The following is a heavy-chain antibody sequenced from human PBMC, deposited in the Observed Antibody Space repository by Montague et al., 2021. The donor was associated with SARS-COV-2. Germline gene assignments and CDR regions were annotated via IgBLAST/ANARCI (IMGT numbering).Heavy chain of an antibody. CDR1: GDSVASNSAA. V-gene: IGHV6-1*01. D-gene: IGHD3-10*01. Sequence: CAISGDSVASNSAAWNWNRQSPSRGLALLGRTYYRSKWYNDYAVSVKSRITINPDTSKNQFSLQLNSVTPEDTAVYYCARGLWFGELLSLYYYYGMDVWAKGPRSPSP. J-gene: IGHJ6*02. CDR2: TYYRSKWYN. CDR3: ARGLWFGELLSLYYYYGMDV.